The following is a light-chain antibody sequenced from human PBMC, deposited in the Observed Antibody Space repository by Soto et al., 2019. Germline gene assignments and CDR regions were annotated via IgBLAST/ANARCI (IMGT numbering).Light chain of an antibody. J-gene: IGKJ1*01. Sequence: IHVPRSRSPLPASVSNRLAITFRASQSISGSLNWYQQKPGKAPKLLIYAASSLQSGVPSRFSGSGSGTDFTLTISSLQPEDFATYYCLQDYNYPWTFGQGTKVDI. CDR3: LQDYNYPWT. CDR2: AAS. CDR1: QSISGS. V-gene: IGKV1-6*01.